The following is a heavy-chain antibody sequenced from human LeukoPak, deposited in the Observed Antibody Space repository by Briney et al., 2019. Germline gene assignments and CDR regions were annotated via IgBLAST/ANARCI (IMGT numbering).Heavy chain of an antibody. V-gene: IGHV3-23*01. J-gene: IGHJ4*02. CDR1: GFTFSSYA. Sequence: GGSLRLSCAASGFTFSSYAMSWVRQAPGKGLEWVSAISGSGGSTYYADSVKGRFTISRDNSKNTLYLQMNSLRAEDTAVYYCAKMDYYDSSGYYYTHEWDYFDYWGQGTLVTVSS. CDR2: ISGSGGST. CDR3: AKMDYYDSSGYYYTHEWDYFDY. D-gene: IGHD3-22*01.